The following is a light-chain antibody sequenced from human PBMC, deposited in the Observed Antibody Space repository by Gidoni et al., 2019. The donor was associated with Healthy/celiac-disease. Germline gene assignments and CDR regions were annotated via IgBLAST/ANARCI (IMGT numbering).Light chain of an antibody. CDR3: SSYTSSSTYV. CDR1: SSDVGGYNY. Sequence: QSALTQPASVSGSPGQSITISCTGTSSDVGGYNYVSWYQQHPGKATKLMIYEVSNRPSGVSKRFSGSKSGNTASMTISGLQAEDEADYYCSSYTSSSTYVFGTGTKVTV. V-gene: IGLV2-14*01. CDR2: EVS. J-gene: IGLJ1*01.